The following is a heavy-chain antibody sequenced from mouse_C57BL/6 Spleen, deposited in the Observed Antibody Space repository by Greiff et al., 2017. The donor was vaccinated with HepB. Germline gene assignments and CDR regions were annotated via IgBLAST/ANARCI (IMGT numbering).Heavy chain of an antibody. CDR1: GFTFSSYA. V-gene: IGHV5-4*03. D-gene: IGHD1-1*01. J-gene: IGHJ1*03. Sequence: EVKLMESGGGLVKPGGSLKLSCAASGFTFSSYAMSWVRQTPEKRLEWVATISDGGSYTYYPDNVKGRFTISRDNAKNNLYLQMSHLKSEDTAMYYCARGHITTVVAKYFDVWGTGTTVTVSS. CDR3: ARGHITTVVAKYFDV. CDR2: ISDGGSYT.